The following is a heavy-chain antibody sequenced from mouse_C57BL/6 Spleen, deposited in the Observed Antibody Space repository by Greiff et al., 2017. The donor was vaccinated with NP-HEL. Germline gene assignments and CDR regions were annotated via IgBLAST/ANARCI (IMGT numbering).Heavy chain of an antibody. CDR3: ARMIYDGYPYYFDY. D-gene: IGHD2-3*01. V-gene: IGHV1-81*01. CDR1: GYTFTSYG. Sequence: QVQLQQSGAELARPGASVKLSCKASGYTFTSYGISWVKQRTGQGLEWIGEIYPRSGNTYYNEKFKGKATLTADKSSSTAYMELRSLTSEDSAVYFCARMIYDGYPYYFDYWGQGTTLTVSS. CDR2: IYPRSGNT. J-gene: IGHJ2*01.